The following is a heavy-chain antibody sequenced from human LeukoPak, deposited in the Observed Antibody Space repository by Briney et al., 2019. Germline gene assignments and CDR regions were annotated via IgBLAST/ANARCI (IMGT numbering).Heavy chain of an antibody. CDR2: INPNSGGT. V-gene: IGHV1-2*06. J-gene: IGHJ4*02. CDR3: ARGIQLYDY. Sequence: GASEKVSCKASGYTFTGYYMHWVRQAPGQGLDWMGRINPNSGGTNYAQKFQGRVTMTRDTSISTAYMELSRLRSDDAAVYYCARGIQLYDYWGQGTLVTVSS. CDR1: GYTFTGYY. D-gene: IGHD5-18*01.